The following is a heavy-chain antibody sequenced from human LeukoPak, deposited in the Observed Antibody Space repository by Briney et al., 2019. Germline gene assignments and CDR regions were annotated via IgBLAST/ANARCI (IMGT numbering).Heavy chain of an antibody. J-gene: IGHJ4*02. CDR1: GGSISSYY. D-gene: IGHD2-2*01. Sequence: SETLSLTCTVSGGSISSYYWGWIRQPPGKGLEWIGSIYYSGSTYYNPSLKSRVTISVDTSKNQFSLKLSSVTAADTAVYYCARAPPIVVVPAATFFDYWGQGTLVTVSS. CDR2: IYYSGST. V-gene: IGHV4-39*07. CDR3: ARAPPIVVVPAATFFDY.